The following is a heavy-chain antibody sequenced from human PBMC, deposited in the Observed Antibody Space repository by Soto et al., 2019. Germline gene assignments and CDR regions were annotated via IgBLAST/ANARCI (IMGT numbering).Heavy chain of an antibody. D-gene: IGHD6-13*01. Sequence: ASVKVSCKASGYTFTGYYMHWVRQAPGQGLEWMGWINPNSGGTNYAQKFQGWVTMTRDTSISTAYMELSRLRSDDTAVYYGARDSEYSSSWSTYYYYYGMDVWGQGTTVTVSS. CDR1: GYTFTGYY. CDR2: INPNSGGT. J-gene: IGHJ6*02. CDR3: ARDSEYSSSWSTYYYYYGMDV. V-gene: IGHV1-2*04.